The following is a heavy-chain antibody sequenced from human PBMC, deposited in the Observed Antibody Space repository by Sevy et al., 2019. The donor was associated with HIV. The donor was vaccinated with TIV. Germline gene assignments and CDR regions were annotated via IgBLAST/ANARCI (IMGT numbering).Heavy chain of an antibody. Sequence: ASVKVSCKVSGKTLSDLSMHWVRQAPGKGLEWTGSFDPEDGETLYAQNFRARVTMTEDTSTDTAYMELSSLRSEDTAVYYCATTKDYYDSSGDPFDYWGQGSLVTVSS. D-gene: IGHD3-22*01. J-gene: IGHJ4*02. CDR3: ATTKDYYDSSGDPFDY. V-gene: IGHV1-24*01. CDR2: FDPEDGET. CDR1: GKTLSDLS.